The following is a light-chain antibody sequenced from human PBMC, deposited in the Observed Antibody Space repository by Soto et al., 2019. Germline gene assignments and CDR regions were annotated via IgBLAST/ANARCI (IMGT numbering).Light chain of an antibody. CDR3: QQSYSTPPT. CDR2: AAS. J-gene: IGKJ5*01. V-gene: IGKV1-39*01. Sequence: DIQMTQSPSSLSASVGDRVTITCRASQSVSSYLNWYQQKPGKAPKVLIYAASALQSGVPARFSGSGYGTDFTLTISSLQPEDFATYYCQQSYSTPPTLGQGTRLEIK. CDR1: QSVSSY.